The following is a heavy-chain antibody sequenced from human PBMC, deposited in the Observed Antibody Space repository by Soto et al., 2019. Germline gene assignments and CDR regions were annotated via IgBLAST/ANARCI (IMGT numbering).Heavy chain of an antibody. CDR2: INSDGSST. D-gene: IGHD3-10*01. Sequence: PGGSLRLSCAASGFTFSSYWMHWVRQAPGKGLVWVSRINSDGSSTSYADSVKGRFTISRDNAKNTLYLQMNSLRAEDTAVYYCARSADYDGSGTFFDYWGQGTLVTVS. CDR1: GFTFSSYW. CDR3: ARSADYDGSGTFFDY. J-gene: IGHJ4*02. V-gene: IGHV3-74*01.